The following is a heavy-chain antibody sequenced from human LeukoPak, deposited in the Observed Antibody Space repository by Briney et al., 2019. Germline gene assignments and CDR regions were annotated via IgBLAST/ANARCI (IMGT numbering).Heavy chain of an antibody. J-gene: IGHJ3*02. CDR1: GFTFSSYG. Sequence: GGSLRLSCAASGFTFSSYGMHWVRQATGKGLEWVAFIRYDGNNEHYAESVKGRFTISRDNSKNTLYLQMNSLRAEDTAVYYCANDCSSTSCYGAFDIWGQGTMVTVSS. D-gene: IGHD2-2*01. V-gene: IGHV3-30*02. CDR2: IRYDGNNE. CDR3: ANDCSSTSCYGAFDI.